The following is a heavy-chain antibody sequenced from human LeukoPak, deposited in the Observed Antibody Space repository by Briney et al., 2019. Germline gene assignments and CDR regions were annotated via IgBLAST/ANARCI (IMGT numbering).Heavy chain of an antibody. CDR2: ISWNSGSI. CDR3: AKDLAAAGTDYFDY. D-gene: IGHD6-13*01. Sequence: GRSLRLSCAASGFTFDDYAMHWVRHAQGKGLEWVSGISWNSGSIGYADSVKGRFTISRYNAKNSLHLQMNSLRAEDTALYYCAKDLAAAGTDYFDYWGQGTLVTVSS. CDR1: GFTFDDYA. V-gene: IGHV3-9*01. J-gene: IGHJ4*02.